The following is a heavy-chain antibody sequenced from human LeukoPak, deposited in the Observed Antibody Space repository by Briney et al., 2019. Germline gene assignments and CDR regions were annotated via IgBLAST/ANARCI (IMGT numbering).Heavy chain of an antibody. CDR3: AKTYSGSYPYYFDY. CDR1: GFTFSSYG. J-gene: IGHJ4*02. V-gene: IGHV3-33*06. Sequence: GGSLRLSCAASGFTFSSYGMHWVRQAPGKGLEWVAVIWYDGSNKYYADSVKGRFTISRDNSKNTLYLQMNSLRAEDTAVYYCAKTYSGSYPYYFDYWGQETLVTISS. CDR2: IWYDGSNK. D-gene: IGHD1-26*01.